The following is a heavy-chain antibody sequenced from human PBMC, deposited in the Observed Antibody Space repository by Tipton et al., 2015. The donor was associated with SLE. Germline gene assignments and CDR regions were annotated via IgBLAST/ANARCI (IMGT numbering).Heavy chain of an antibody. CDR1: GFTFSSYW. CDR2: IKQDGSEK. Sequence: SLRLSCAASGFTFSSYWMSWVRQAPGKGLEWVANIKQDGSEKYYVDSVKGRFTISRDNAKNSLYLQMNSLRAEDTAVYYCARDRHDFWSDYLFDTWGQGTLVTVSS. J-gene: IGHJ5*02. V-gene: IGHV3-7*03. CDR3: ARDRHDFWSDYLFDT. D-gene: IGHD3-3*01.